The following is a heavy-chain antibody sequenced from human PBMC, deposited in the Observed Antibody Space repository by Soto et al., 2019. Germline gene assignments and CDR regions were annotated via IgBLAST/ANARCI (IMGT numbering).Heavy chain of an antibody. D-gene: IGHD6-19*01. Sequence: QITLKESGHALVKPTQTLTLTCTFSGFSLSTSGVGVGWIRQPPGKALEWLALIYWDDDKRYRPSLKSSLTITKDTSKNQVVLTITNMDPVDTATYYCAHRPDSGWRFDYWGQGTLVTVSS. CDR2: IYWDDDK. CDR3: AHRPDSGWRFDY. V-gene: IGHV2-5*02. CDR1: GFSLSTSGVG. J-gene: IGHJ4*02.